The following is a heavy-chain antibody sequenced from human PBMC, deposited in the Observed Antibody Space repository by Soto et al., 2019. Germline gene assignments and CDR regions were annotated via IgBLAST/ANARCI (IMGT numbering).Heavy chain of an antibody. V-gene: IGHV3-74*01. J-gene: IGHJ4*02. CDR3: TRDNWNSN. CDR2: INSDGSST. CDR1: AFTLSTYW. Sequence: GGSLRLPWAASAFTLSTYWMHCARQAPGKGLVWVSRINSDGSSTNYADSVKGRFAILRDNAKNTLYLQMNSLRAEDTAVYYCTRDNWNSNWGQGTLVTVSS. D-gene: IGHD1-20*01.